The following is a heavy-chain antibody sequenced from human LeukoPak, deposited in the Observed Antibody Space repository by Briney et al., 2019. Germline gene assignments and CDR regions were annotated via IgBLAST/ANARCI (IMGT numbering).Heavy chain of an antibody. Sequence: PSETLSLTCTVSGGSISSYYWSWIRQPPAKGLEWIGYIYYSGSTTYNPSLKSRVTISVDTSKNQFSLKLSSVTAADTAVYYCARARELLPNFDYWGQGTLVTVSS. J-gene: IGHJ4*02. V-gene: IGHV4-59*01. CDR1: GGSISSYY. CDR2: IYYSGST. CDR3: ARARELLPNFDY. D-gene: IGHD1-26*01.